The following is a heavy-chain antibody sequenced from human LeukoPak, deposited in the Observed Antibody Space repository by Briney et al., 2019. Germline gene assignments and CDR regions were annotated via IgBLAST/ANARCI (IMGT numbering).Heavy chain of an antibody. CDR3: AKDWISIVGATIIPTYFDY. V-gene: IGHV3-21*01. CDR1: GFTFSSYS. Sequence: GGSLRLSCAASGFTFSSYSMNWVRQAPGKGLEWVSSISSSSSYIYYADSVKGRFTISRDNAKNSLYLQMNSLRAEDTAVYYCAKDWISIVGATIIPTYFDYWGQGTLVTVSS. CDR2: ISSSSSYI. J-gene: IGHJ4*02. D-gene: IGHD1-26*01.